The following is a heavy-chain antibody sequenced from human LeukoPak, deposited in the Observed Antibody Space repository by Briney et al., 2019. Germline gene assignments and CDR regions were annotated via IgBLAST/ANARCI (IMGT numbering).Heavy chain of an antibody. J-gene: IGHJ4*02. Sequence: GGSLRLSCATSGFIFTDHYMDWVRQAPRKGLEWVGRTRNKAENYMTEYAASVKGRFTVSREYSKNSLNLQMNSLKIEDTAVYYCVTWISGHGYWGQGTLVTVSS. D-gene: IGHD1-26*01. CDR3: VTWISGHGY. CDR2: TRNKAENYMT. CDR1: GFIFTDHY. V-gene: IGHV3-72*01.